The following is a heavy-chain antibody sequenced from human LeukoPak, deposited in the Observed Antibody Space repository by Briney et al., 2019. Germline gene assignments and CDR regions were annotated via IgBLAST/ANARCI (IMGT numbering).Heavy chain of an antibody. CDR3: ARFASIVVVTATRADWYFDL. J-gene: IGHJ2*01. CDR1: GGSINSYY. V-gene: IGHV4-59*12. D-gene: IGHD2-21*02. CDR2: IYYSGST. Sequence: SETLSLTCTVSGGSINSYYWSWIRQPPGKGLEWIGYIYYSGSTNYNPSLKSRVTISVDTSKNQFSLKLSSVTAADTAVYYCARFASIVVVTATRADWYFDLWGRGTLVTVSS.